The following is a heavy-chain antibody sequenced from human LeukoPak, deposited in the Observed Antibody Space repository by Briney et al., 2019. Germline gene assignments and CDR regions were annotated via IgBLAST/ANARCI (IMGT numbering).Heavy chain of an antibody. D-gene: IGHD5-18*01. V-gene: IGHV4-59*01. Sequence: SETLSLTCTVSGGSISSYYWSWIRQPPGKGLEWIGYIYYSGSTNYNPSLKSRVTISVDTSKSQFSLKLSSVTAADTAVYYCARGMGGYSYGRLFDYWGQGTLVTVSS. J-gene: IGHJ4*02. CDR3: ARGMGGYSYGRLFDY. CDR2: IYYSGST. CDR1: GGSISSYY.